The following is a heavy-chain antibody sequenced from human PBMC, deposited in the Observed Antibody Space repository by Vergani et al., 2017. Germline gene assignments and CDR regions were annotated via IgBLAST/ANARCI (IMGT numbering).Heavy chain of an antibody. V-gene: IGHV1-2*02. J-gene: IGHJ3*02. Sequence: QVQLVQSGAEVKKPGASVKVSCKASGYTFTGNYMHWVRQDPGQGLEWMGWINPNSGGTNYAQKFQGRVTITRDTSISTAYMELSRLRSDDTAVYYCARASYYYYSSGSQIGAFDIWGQGTMVTVSS. D-gene: IGHD3-22*01. CDR2: INPNSGGT. CDR1: GYTFTGNY. CDR3: ARASYYYYSSGSQIGAFDI.